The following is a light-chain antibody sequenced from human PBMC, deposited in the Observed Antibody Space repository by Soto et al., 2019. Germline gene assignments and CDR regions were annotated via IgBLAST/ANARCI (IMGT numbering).Light chain of an antibody. V-gene: IGLV2-8*01. J-gene: IGLJ3*02. Sequence: QSALTQPPSASGSPGQSVTISCTGTSSDVGGYNYVSWYQQYPGRAPKLMIYEVTKRPSGVPDRFSGSKSGNTAPLTVSGLQAEDEAAYCRSPCAASNNFYPVFGGGTQLAAL. CDR3: SPCAASNNFYPV. CDR1: SSDVGGYNY. CDR2: EVT.